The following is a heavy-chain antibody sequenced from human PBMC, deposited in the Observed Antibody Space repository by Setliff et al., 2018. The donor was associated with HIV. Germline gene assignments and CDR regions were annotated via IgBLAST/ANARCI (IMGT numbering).Heavy chain of an antibody. D-gene: IGHD3-22*01. Sequence: ASVKVSCKSSGYTFTAHHIHWVRQAPGQGPEWMGWIIPKSGETSYAEKFRGRVTMTRDTSLSTAYMELNNVKFEDTAIYYCARARTDYYDRRRRPHYYIDVWARGATVTVSS. CDR1: GYTFTAHH. CDR3: ARARTDYYDRRRRPHYYIDV. J-gene: IGHJ6*03. CDR2: IIPKSGET. V-gene: IGHV1-2*02.